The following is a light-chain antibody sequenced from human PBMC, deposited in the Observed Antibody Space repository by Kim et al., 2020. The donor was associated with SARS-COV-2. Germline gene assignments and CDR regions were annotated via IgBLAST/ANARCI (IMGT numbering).Light chain of an antibody. J-gene: IGKJ3*01. Sequence: APGQRATVSCRASQSVSSSYIAWYQQKPGQAPRLLISGASNRATGITDRFSGSGSGTDFTLTISRLEPEDFAVYYCQQYGSSLLTFGPGTKVDIK. CDR2: GAS. CDR1: QSVSSSY. V-gene: IGKV3-20*01. CDR3: QQYGSSLLT.